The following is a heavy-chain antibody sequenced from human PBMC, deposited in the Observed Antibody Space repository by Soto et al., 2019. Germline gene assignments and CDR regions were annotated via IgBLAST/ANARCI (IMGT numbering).Heavy chain of an antibody. CDR2: INEHGSEM. J-gene: IGHJ4*02. D-gene: IGHD1-1*01. CDR1: GFTFSNYW. V-gene: IGHV3-7*03. CDR3: LSLWTDS. Sequence: GGSLRLSCAASGFTFSNYWINWVRQAPGEGLEWVANINEHGSEMHYVDSVKGRFTISRDNAKNSVYLQMNSLRAEDTAVYYCLSLWTDSWGQGSLVTVSS.